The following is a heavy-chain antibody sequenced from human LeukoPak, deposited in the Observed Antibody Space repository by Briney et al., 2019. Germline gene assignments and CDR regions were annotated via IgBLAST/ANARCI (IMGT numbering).Heavy chain of an antibody. CDR3: AREERDGYNYYWYFDL. CDR2: ISGSGGST. J-gene: IGHJ2*01. CDR1: GFTFSSYA. V-gene: IGHV3-23*01. D-gene: IGHD5-24*01. Sequence: PGGSLRLSCAASGFTFSSYAMSWVRQAPGKWLEWVSAISGSGGSTYYADSVKGRFTISRDNAKNSLYLQISSLRAEDTAMYYCAREERDGYNYYWYFDLWGRGTLVTVSS.